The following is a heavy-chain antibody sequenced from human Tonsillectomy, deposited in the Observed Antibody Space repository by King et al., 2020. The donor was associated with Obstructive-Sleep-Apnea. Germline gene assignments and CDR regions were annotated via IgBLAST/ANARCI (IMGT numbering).Heavy chain of an antibody. CDR2: ISWNSGSI. CDR3: AKATLGWYGAYLDR. D-gene: IGHD6-19*01. CDR1: GFTFDDYA. J-gene: IGHJ2*01. Sequence: VQLVESGGGLVQPGMSLRLSCAASGFTFDDYAMHLVRQAPGKGLEWVSGISWNSGSIVYADSVKARFTISRDNAKTSLYQQMNSLGAEDTALYYCAKATLGWYGAYLDRWGRGSLVTVS. V-gene: IGHV3-9*01.